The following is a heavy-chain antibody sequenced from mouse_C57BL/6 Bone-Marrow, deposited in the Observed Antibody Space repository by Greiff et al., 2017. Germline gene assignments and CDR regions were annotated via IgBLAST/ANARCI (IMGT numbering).Heavy chain of an antibody. CDR3: AKGYGSSSYWYFDV. J-gene: IGHJ1*03. D-gene: IGHD1-1*01. Sequence: QVQLKESGAELVRPGTSVKVSCKASGYAFTNYLIEWVKQRPGQGLEWIGVINPGSGGTNYNEKFKGKATLTADKSASTVYMQLRSLTSEDSAVYFCAKGYGSSSYWYFDVWGTGTTVTVSS. CDR1: GYAFTNYL. V-gene: IGHV1-54*01. CDR2: INPGSGGT.